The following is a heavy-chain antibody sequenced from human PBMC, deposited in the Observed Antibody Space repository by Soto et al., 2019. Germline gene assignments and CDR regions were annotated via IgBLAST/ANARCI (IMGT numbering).Heavy chain of an antibody. D-gene: IGHD4-17*01. J-gene: IGHJ4*02. CDR2: INHSGST. CDR1: GGSFSGYY. Sequence: QVQLQQWGAGLLKPSETLSLTCAVYGGSFSGYYWSWIRQPPGKGLEWIGAINHSGSTNYNPSLKSRVTISVDTSKNQFSLKLSSVTAADTAVYYCATTVTTAPFDYWGQGTLVTVSS. V-gene: IGHV4-34*01. CDR3: ATTVTTAPFDY.